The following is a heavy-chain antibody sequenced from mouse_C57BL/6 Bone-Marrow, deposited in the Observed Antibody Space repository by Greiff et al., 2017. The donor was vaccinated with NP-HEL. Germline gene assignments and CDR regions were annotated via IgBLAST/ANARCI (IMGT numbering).Heavy chain of an antibody. D-gene: IGHD2-2*01. V-gene: IGHV1-52*01. CDR3: AREVTTGPYWYFDV. CDR2: IDPSDSET. Sequence: QVQLQQPGAELVRPGSSVKLSCKASGYTFTSYWMHWVKQRPIQGLEWIGNIDPSDSETHYNQKFKDKATLTVDKSSSTAYMQLSSLTSEDSAVYYCAREVTTGPYWYFDVWGTGTTVTVSS. J-gene: IGHJ1*03. CDR1: GYTFTSYW.